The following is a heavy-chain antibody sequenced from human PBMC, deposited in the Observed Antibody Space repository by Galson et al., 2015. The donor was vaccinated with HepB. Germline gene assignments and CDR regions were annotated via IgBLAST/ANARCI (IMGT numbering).Heavy chain of an antibody. V-gene: IGHV1-2*06. D-gene: IGHD3-22*01. Sequence: SVKVSCKASGYTFTGYFMHWVRQAPGQGLEWMGRINPKNGDTDYARKFQGRVTMTRDTSINSAYMELSRLGSDDAAVYYCAIGVDSPGFYFCWGLGTLVTVSS. CDR3: AIGVDSPGFYFC. CDR1: GYTFTGYF. CDR2: INPKNGDT. J-gene: IGHJ4*02.